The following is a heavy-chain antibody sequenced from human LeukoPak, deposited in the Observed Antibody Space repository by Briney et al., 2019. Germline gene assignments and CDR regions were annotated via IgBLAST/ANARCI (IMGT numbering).Heavy chain of an antibody. Sequence: GASVKVSCKASGFTFTSYGISWVRQAPGQGLEWMGWISAYNGNTNYAQKLQGRVTMTTDTSTSTAYMELRSLRSDDTAVYYCARLNTYYYDSSGPNWFDPWGQGTLVTVSS. CDR3: ARLNTYYYDSSGPNWFDP. CDR2: ISAYNGNT. CDR1: GFTFTSYG. V-gene: IGHV1-18*01. J-gene: IGHJ5*02. D-gene: IGHD3-22*01.